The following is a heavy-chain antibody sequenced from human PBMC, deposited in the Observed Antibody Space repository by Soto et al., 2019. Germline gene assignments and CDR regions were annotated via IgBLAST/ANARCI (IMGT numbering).Heavy chain of an antibody. J-gene: IGHJ3*02. V-gene: IGHV1-24*01. CDR2: FDPEDGEK. Sequence: ASVKVSCKVSGYTLTELSMHWVRQAPGKGLEWMGGFDPEDGEKIYAQKFQGRVTMTEDTSTDTAYMELSSLRSEDTAVYYCSTDPNWNYAFDIWGQGTMVTVSS. CDR1: GYTLTELS. D-gene: IGHD1-7*01. CDR3: STDPNWNYAFDI.